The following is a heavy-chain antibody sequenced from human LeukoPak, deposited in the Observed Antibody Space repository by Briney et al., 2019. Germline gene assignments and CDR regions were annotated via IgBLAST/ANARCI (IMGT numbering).Heavy chain of an antibody. CDR1: GLTFSSYA. CDR2: ISGSGGST. J-gene: IGHJ4*02. CDR3: AKDPVAARYFDY. D-gene: IGHD6-6*01. V-gene: IGHV3-23*01. Sequence: PGGSLRLSCATSGLTFSSYAMSSVRQAPGKGLEWVSAISGSGGSTYYADSVKGRFTISRDNSKNTLYLQMNSLRAEDTAVYYCAKDPVAARYFDYWGQGTLVTVSS.